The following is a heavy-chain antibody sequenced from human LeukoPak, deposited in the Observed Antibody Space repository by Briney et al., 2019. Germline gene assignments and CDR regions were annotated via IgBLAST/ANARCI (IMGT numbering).Heavy chain of an antibody. CDR1: GFTFSSYW. D-gene: IGHD6-13*01. V-gene: IGHV3-7*01. J-gene: IGHJ3*02. CDR3: ARAYSSSWYDAFDI. CDR2: IKEDGSEK. Sequence: GGSLRLSCEASGFTFSSYWMSWVRKAPGKGLEWVANIKEDGSEKDYVSSVKGRFTISRDNAKNSLYLQMNSRRAEDTAVYYCARAYSSSWYDAFDIWGQGTMVTVSS.